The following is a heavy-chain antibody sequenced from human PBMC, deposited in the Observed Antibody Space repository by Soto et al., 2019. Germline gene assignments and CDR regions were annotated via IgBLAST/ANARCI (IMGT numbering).Heavy chain of an antibody. D-gene: IGHD6-13*01. CDR3: ARGRSGIAAAGTIDY. J-gene: IGHJ4*02. Sequence: ASVKLSCKASGYTFTSYGISWVRQAPGQGLEWMGWISAYNGNTNYAQKLQGRVTMTTDTSTSTAYMELRSLRSDDTAVYYCARGRSGIAAAGTIDYWGQGTLVTVSS. CDR1: GYTFTSYG. V-gene: IGHV1-18*01. CDR2: ISAYNGNT.